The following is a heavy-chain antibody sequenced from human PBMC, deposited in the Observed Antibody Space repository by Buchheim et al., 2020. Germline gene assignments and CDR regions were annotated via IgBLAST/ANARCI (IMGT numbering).Heavy chain of an antibody. V-gene: IGHV3-11*06. J-gene: IGHJ6*02. CDR3: ARDLGITIFGVVTPSYGMDV. Sequence: QVQLVESGGGLVKPGGSLRLSCAASGFTFSDYYMSWIRQAPGKGLEWVSYISSSSSYTNYADSVKGRFTISRDNDKNSLYLQMNSLRAEDTAVYYCARDLGITIFGVVTPSYGMDVWGQGTT. D-gene: IGHD3-3*01. CDR2: ISSSSSYT. CDR1: GFTFSDYY.